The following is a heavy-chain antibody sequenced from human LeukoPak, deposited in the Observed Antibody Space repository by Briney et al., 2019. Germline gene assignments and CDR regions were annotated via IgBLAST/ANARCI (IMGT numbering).Heavy chain of an antibody. V-gene: IGHV3-74*01. Sequence: GGSLRLSCAASGFTFSNYWMHWVRQAPGKGLVWVSLIKSDGSSTLYADSVKGRFTISRDNAKNTLYLQMNSLRVDDTAVYYCATSTLKYFDYWGHGTLVTVSS. CDR2: IKSDGSST. CDR3: ATSTLKYFDY. CDR1: GFTFSNYW. J-gene: IGHJ4*01.